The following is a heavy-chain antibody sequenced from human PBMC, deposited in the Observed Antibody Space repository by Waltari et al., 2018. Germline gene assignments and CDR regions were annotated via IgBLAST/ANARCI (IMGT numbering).Heavy chain of an antibody. D-gene: IGHD6-13*01. J-gene: IGHJ2*01. CDR1: GFTFSSYE. CDR2: ISSSGSTI. CDR3: ARDPPGSSSWYVNWYFDL. Sequence: EVQLVESGGGLVQPGGSLRLSCAASGFTFSSYEMNWVRQAPGKGLAWVSYISSSGSTIYYADSVKGRFTISRDNAKNSLYLQMNSLRAEDTAVYYCARDPPGSSSWYVNWYFDLWGRGTLVTVSS. V-gene: IGHV3-48*03.